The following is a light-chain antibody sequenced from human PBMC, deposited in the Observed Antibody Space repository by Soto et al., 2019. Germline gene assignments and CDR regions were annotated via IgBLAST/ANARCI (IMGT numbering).Light chain of an antibody. CDR2: WAS. CDR1: QSVLYSSNNKHY. V-gene: IGKV4-1*01. Sequence: DIVMTQSPDSLAVSLGERATINCKSSQSVLYSSNNKHYLAWYQQKPGQPPKLLIYWASTRESVVPDRFSGSGSDLDFTLTIRSLQAEDVAVYYCQQDSSPPLNFGGGTKVQIK. CDR3: QQDSSPPLN. J-gene: IGKJ4*01.